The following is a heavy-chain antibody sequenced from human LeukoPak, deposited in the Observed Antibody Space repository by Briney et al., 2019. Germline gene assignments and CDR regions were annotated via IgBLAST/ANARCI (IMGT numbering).Heavy chain of an antibody. D-gene: IGHD1-1*01. CDR2: IKQVGSEK. Sequence: GSLRLSCASSGFSFSSSWMTWVRHAPGQGLEWVATIKQVGSEKFYVSSVKGRFTISRDNTKASLYLQMNSLRADDTAVYYCASLWDDGYWGQGTLVTVSS. J-gene: IGHJ4*02. CDR1: GFSFSSSW. V-gene: IGHV3-7*02. CDR3: ASLWDDGY.